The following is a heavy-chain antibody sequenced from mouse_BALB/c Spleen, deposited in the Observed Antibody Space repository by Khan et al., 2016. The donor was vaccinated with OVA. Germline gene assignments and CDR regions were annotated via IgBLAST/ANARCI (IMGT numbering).Heavy chain of an antibody. CDR2: INSDGDYT. CDR1: GFTFSTYG. V-gene: IGHV5-6*01. J-gene: IGHJ3*01. Sequence: EVELVESGGDLVKPGGSLRLSCAASGFTFSTYGMSWVRQPPDKRLEWVATINSDGDYTYYPDTVKGRFTISRNNAENTLYLQMSSLKSEDTAIYYCASHLTGSFAYWGQGNLVTVSA. CDR3: ASHLTGSFAY.